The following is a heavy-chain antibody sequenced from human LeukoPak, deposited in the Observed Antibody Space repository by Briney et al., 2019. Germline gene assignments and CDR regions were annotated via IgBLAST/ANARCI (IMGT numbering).Heavy chain of an antibody. V-gene: IGHV1-69*13. J-gene: IGHJ4*02. CDR3: ARAPGGWLRGSLGY. CDR2: IIPLFGTA. Sequence: SVKVSCKASGGTFSNYDITWVRQAPGQGLEWMGGIIPLFGTADYAQKFQGRVAITADESTSTAYMELNSLTSEDTAVYYCARAPGGWLRGSLGYWGQGTLVTVSS. CDR1: GGTFSNYD. D-gene: IGHD5-12*01.